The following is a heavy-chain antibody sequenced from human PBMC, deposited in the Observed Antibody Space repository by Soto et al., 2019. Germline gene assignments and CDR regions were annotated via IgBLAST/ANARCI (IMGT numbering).Heavy chain of an antibody. V-gene: IGHV3-30-3*01. CDR1: GFTFSSYA. CDR3: ASPIWYYFDY. Sequence: QVQLVESGGGVVQPGRSLRLSCAASGFTFSSYAMHWVRQAPGKGLERVAVISYDGSNKYYADSVKGRFTISRDNSKNTLYLKMNSLRAEDTAVYYCASPIWYYFDYWGQGTLVTVSS. D-gene: IGHD2-8*02. J-gene: IGHJ4*02. CDR2: ISYDGSNK.